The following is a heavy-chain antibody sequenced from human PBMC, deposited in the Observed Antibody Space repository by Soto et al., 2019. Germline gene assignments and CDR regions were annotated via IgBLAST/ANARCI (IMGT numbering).Heavy chain of an antibody. CDR2: IIPILGIA. Sequence: SVKVSCKASGGTFSSYTISWVRQAPGQGLEWMGRIIPILGIANYAQKFQGRVTITADESARTAHMELTGLRFEDTAVYYCARDKGRPQLGGNYYYITDVWGQGTSVTVSS. J-gene: IGHJ6*02. D-gene: IGHD3-3*02. CDR1: GGTFSSYT. V-gene: IGHV1-69*04. CDR3: ARDKGRPQLGGNYYYITDV.